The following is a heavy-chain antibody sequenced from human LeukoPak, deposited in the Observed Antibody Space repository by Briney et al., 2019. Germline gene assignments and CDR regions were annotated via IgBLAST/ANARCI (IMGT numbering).Heavy chain of an antibody. CDR2: IYYSGST. CDR3: TRGVGNDY. D-gene: IGHD1-26*01. J-gene: IGHJ4*02. Sequence: SETLSLTCTVSGGSISSGSYYWGWIRQPPGKGLEWIGSIYYSGSTYYNPSLKSRVTISVDTSKNQFSLKLSSVTAADTAVYYCTRGVGNDYRGQGTLVTVSS. V-gene: IGHV4-39*07. CDR1: GGSISSGSYY.